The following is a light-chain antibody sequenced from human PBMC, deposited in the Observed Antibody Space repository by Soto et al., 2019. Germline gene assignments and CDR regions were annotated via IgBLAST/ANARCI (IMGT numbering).Light chain of an antibody. J-gene: IGKJ1*01. CDR2: GVS. Sequence: EIVLTQSPGTLSLSPGERATLSCRASQSVSKTYLAWYQQKPGQAPRFLMFGVSSRATGIPDRFSGSVSGTDFTLTISRLEPDDFAVYFCQQYGSLPWTFGQGTNVEI. CDR3: QQYGSLPWT. V-gene: IGKV3-20*01. CDR1: QSVSKTY.